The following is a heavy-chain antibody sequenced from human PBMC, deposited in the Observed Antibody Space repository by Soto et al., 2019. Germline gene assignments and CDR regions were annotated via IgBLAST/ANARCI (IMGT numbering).Heavy chain of an antibody. CDR1: GYNFTSHD. D-gene: IGHD3-22*01. V-gene: IGHV1-46*01. Sequence: ASVKVSCKASGYNFTSHDMHGVRQAPGQGLESMGIIYPRGGTTIYAQKFQGRVTMTRDTSTHTFYMELSSLRSEDTAMYYCARVGYSSTGTTFHYHGLDVWGQGTTVTVS. CDR2: IYPRGGTT. J-gene: IGHJ6*02. CDR3: ARVGYSSTGTTFHYHGLDV.